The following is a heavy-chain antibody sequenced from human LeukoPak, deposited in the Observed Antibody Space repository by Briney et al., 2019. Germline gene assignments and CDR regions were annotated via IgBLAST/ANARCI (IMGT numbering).Heavy chain of an antibody. V-gene: IGHV3-23*01. J-gene: IGHJ4*02. CDR2: ISGSGGST. CDR1: GFTFSSYA. D-gene: IGHD3-3*01. Sequence: GGSLRLSCAASGFTFSSYAMSWVRQAPGKGLEWVSAISGSGGSTYYADSVKGRFTISRDNSKNTMYLQMNSLRAEDTAVYYCAKISSSDYYDFWSGYYIPYYFYYWGQGTLVTVSS. CDR3: AKISSSDYYDFWSGYYIPYYFYY.